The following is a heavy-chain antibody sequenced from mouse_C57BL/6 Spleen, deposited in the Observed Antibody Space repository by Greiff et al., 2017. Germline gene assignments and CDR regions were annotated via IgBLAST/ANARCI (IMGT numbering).Heavy chain of an antibody. CDR2: IYPGSGST. J-gene: IGHJ1*03. CDR1: GYTFTSYW. V-gene: IGHV1-55*01. CDR3: ARDYDRLWYFDV. D-gene: IGHD2-4*01. Sequence: QVPLQQPGAELVKPGASVKLSCKASGYTFTSYWITWVKQRPGPGLEWIGDIYPGSGSTNYNEKFKSKTTLTVDTSSSTAYMQLISLTSEDSAVYDCARDYDRLWYFDVWGTGTTVTVSS.